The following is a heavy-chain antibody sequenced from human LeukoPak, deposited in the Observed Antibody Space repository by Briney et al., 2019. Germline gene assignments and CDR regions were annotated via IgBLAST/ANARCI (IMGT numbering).Heavy chain of an antibody. Sequence: SVKVSCKASGGTFSSYAISWVRQAPGQGLEWMGRIIPIFGTANYAQKFQGRVTTTTDESTSTAYMELSSLRSEDTAVYYCARSPGYDSSGYFPYYFDYWGQGTLVTVSS. D-gene: IGHD3-22*01. CDR3: ARSPGYDSSGYFPYYFDY. J-gene: IGHJ4*02. V-gene: IGHV1-69*05. CDR2: IIPIFGTA. CDR1: GGTFSSYA.